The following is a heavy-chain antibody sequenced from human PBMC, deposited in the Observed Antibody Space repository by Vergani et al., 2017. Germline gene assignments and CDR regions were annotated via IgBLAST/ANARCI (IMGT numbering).Heavy chain of an antibody. D-gene: IGHD2-21*01. J-gene: IGHJ5*02. CDR2: IYYSGST. CDR3: ARHSXVELLVKLGWFDA. Sequence: QLQLQESGPGLVKPSATLPLTCSVSGASIRSSNYYWGWIRQPPGKGLEWIASIYYSGSTYYNPSLKSRVTISVDTSKNQFPLKLSSVTAADTAVYFCARHSXVELLVKLGWFDAWGQGILVTAAS. V-gene: IGHV4-39*01. CDR1: GASIRSSNYY.